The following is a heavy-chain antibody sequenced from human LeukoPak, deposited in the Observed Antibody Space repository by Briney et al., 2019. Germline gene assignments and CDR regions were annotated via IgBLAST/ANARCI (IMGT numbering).Heavy chain of an antibody. CDR2: VRHSGST. D-gene: IGHD6-19*01. CDR1: GESITAYY. Sequence: PSETLSLTCAVYGESITAYYWTWIRQPPGKRLEWIGEVRHSGSTNYNPSLKSRVTMSVDTSKNQFPLKLSSVTAADTAVYYCARSGVVAGTFDYWGQGTLVTVSS. CDR3: ARSGVVAGTFDY. J-gene: IGHJ4*02. V-gene: IGHV4-34*10.